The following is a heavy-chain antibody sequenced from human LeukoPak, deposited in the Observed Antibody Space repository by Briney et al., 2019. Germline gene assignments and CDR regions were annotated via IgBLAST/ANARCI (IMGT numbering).Heavy chain of an antibody. D-gene: IGHD3-9*01. CDR1: GYSFVGYG. V-gene: IGHV1-18*01. J-gene: IGHJ6*03. Sequence: ASVKVSCKASGYSFVGYGITWVRQAPGQGLEWMGWFNPENGNTNYAQKVQGRVTMTADTSTSTSYMELRSLRSDDTAVYYCARSALTPYMDVWGKGTTVTVSS. CDR2: FNPENGNT. CDR3: ARSALTPYMDV.